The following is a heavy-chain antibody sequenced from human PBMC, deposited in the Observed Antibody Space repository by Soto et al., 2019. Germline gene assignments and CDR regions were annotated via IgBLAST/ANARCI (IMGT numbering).Heavy chain of an antibody. CDR3: TRANWYSEY. D-gene: IGHD7-27*01. CDR1: GGSISNHY. CDR2: IYYNGNT. V-gene: IGHV4-59*11. J-gene: IGHJ4*02. Sequence: QVQLQESGPGLVKPSETLSLTCTVSGGSISNHYWSWIRQPPGKGLEWIGYIYYNGNTNYNPPLKSRVPMSVDTSQNQISLKLSSVTAADTAVYYCTRANWYSEYWGQGTLVTVSS.